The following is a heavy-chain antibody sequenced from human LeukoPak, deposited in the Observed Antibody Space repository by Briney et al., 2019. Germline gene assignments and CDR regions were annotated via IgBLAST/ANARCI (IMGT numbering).Heavy chain of an antibody. D-gene: IGHD3-9*01. CDR3: ARVATKYDILTGYRGQSGFDP. CDR1: GGSFSGYY. CDR2: INHSGST. Sequence: SETLSLTCAVYGGSFSGYYWSWIRQPPGKGLEWLGEINHSGSTNYNPSLKSRVTISVDTSKNQFSLKLSSVTAADTAVYYCARVATKYDILTGYRGQSGFDPWGQGTLVTVSS. J-gene: IGHJ5*02. V-gene: IGHV4-34*01.